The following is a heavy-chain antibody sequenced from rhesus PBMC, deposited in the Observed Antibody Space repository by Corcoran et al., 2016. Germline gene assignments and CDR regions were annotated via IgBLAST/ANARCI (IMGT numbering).Heavy chain of an antibody. J-gene: IGHJ4*01. CDR3: ATLLPGNVAY. D-gene: IGHD2-15*01. Sequence: EVQLVQSGAEVKRPGESLKISCKHSGYSFTSYWISWVRQMPGKGLVWMGAIVPSDSDTSYRPSFHGKVTISADKSSSTAYLQWSSLKASDTATYYCATLLPGNVAYWGQGVLVTVSS. CDR2: IVPSDSDT. CDR1: GYSFTSYW. V-gene: IGHV5-2*01.